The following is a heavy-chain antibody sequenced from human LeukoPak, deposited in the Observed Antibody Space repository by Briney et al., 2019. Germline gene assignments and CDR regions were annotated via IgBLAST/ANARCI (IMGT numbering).Heavy chain of an antibody. CDR2: IYYSGST. CDR3: ATSSDDYSINSWFDP. CDR1: GGSFSGYY. Sequence: SETLSLTCAVYGGSFSGYYWSWIRQPPGKGLEWIGSIYYSGSTYYNPSLKSRVTISVDTSKNQFSLKLSSVTAADTAVYYCATSSDDYSINSWFDPWGQGTLVTVSS. D-gene: IGHD4-11*01. V-gene: IGHV4-34*01. J-gene: IGHJ5*02.